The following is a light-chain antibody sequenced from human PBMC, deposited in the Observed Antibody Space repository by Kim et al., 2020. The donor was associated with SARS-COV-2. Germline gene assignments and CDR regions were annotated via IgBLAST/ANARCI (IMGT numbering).Light chain of an antibody. CDR2: DAS. Sequence: ASVGDRVTITCQSSQDIRSCLACFQHNPGKVPKRLIYDASTLQSGVPARFSGSGSGTEFTLTVSTLQPDDFASYYCLQHVIYPFTFGQGTKLEIK. V-gene: IGKV1-17*03. CDR3: LQHVIYPFT. J-gene: IGKJ2*01. CDR1: QDIRSC.